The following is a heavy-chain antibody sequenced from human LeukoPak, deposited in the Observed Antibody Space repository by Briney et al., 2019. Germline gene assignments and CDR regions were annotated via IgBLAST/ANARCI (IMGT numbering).Heavy chain of an antibody. CDR2: INEDGSEK. Sequence: PGGSLRLSCAASAFTFSRYWTTWVRQAPGKGLEWVANINEDGSEKYYLDSVRGRFTISRDNAKNSLYLQMDSLRAEDTAVYYCARLFVYGSGAEAFDYWGQGALATVSS. V-gene: IGHV3-7*01. J-gene: IGHJ4*02. D-gene: IGHD3-10*01. CDR1: AFTFSRYW. CDR3: ARLFVYGSGAEAFDY.